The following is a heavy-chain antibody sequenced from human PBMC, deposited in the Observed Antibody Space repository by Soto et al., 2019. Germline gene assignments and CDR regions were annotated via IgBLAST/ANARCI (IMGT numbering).Heavy chain of an antibody. CDR2: INPNSGGT. CDR1: GYTFTGYH. CDR3: ARDRCSSTSCPYDWFDH. D-gene: IGHD2-2*01. J-gene: IGHJ5*02. Sequence: GASVKVSCKASGYTFTGYHMHWVRQAPGQGLEWMGWINPNSGGTNYAQKFLGRDTMTRDTSISTAYMELSRLRSDDTAVYYCARDRCSSTSCPYDWFDHWGQGTLVTVS. V-gene: IGHV1-2*02.